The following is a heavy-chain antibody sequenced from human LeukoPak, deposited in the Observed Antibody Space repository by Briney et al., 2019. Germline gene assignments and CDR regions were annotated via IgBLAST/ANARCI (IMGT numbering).Heavy chain of an antibody. CDR1: GYTFTSYD. CDR3: ARGNLYDFWSGYYPYYYYMDV. J-gene: IGHJ6*03. V-gene: IGHV1-8*01. CDR2: MNPNSGNT. D-gene: IGHD3-3*01. Sequence: ASVKVSCKASGYTFTSYDINWVRQATGQGLEWMGWMNPNSGNTGYAQKFQGRVTMTRNTSISTAYMELSSLRSEDTAVYYCARGNLYDFWSGYYPYYYYMDVWGKGATLTVSS.